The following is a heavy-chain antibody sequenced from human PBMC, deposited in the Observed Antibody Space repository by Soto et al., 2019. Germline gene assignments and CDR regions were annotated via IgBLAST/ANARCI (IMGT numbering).Heavy chain of an antibody. CDR2: IYPGDSDT. V-gene: IGHV5-51*01. D-gene: IGHD3-10*01. Sequence: PGESLKISCKGSGYSFTGYWIGWVRQMPGKGLEWMGIIYPGDSDTRYSPSFQGQVTISADKSISTAYLQWSSLKASDTAMYYCARSGHMVRGVIESNYGMDVWGQGTTVTVSS. CDR3: ARSGHMVRGVIESNYGMDV. J-gene: IGHJ6*02. CDR1: GYSFTGYW.